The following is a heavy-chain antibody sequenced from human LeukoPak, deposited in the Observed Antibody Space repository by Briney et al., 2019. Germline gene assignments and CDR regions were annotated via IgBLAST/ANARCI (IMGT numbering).Heavy chain of an antibody. CDR3: ARERVVVPAATDYYYYGMDV. CDR2: INSEGSST. V-gene: IGHV3-74*01. CDR1: GFTFSSYW. Sequence: GGSLRLSCAASGFTFSSYWMHRVRQAPGKGLVWVSRINSEGSSTSYADSVKGRFTISRDNAKNTMYLQMNSLRAEDTAVYYCARERVVVPAATDYYYYGMDVWGQGTTVTVSS. D-gene: IGHD2-2*01. J-gene: IGHJ6*02.